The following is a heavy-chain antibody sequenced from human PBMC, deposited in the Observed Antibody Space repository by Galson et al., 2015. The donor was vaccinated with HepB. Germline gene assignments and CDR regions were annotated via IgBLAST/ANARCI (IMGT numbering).Heavy chain of an antibody. V-gene: IGHV1-58*02. D-gene: IGHD1-7*01. J-gene: IGHJ4*02. CDR1: GFTFTSSA. Sequence: SVKVSCKASGFTFTSSAIQWVRQARGQRLEWIGWIVVGSGNTNYTQKFQERLTITRDMSTSTAYMELSSLRSEDTAVYYCTAGLELGHWGQGTLVTVSS. CDR3: TAGLELGH. CDR2: IVVGSGNT.